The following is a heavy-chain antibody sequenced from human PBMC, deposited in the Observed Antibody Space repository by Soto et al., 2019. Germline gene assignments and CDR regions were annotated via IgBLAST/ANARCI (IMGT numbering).Heavy chain of an antibody. CDR2: IYYSGST. CDR1: SGSVSSYY. J-gene: IGHJ4*02. Sequence: SETLSLTCAVSSGSVSSYYWSWIRQPPGKGLEWIGYIYYSGSTNYNPSLKSRVTISVDTSKNQFSLKLSSVTAADTAVYYCARSVTGTTVYFDYWGQGTLVTVSS. CDR3: ARSVTGTTVYFDY. V-gene: IGHV4-59*02. D-gene: IGHD1-20*01.